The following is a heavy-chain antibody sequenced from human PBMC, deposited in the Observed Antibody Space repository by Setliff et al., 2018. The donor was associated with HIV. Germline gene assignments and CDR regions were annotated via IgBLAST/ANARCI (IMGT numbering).Heavy chain of an antibody. CDR1: GYSINSSHF. CDR3: ARGVQAQVVLMSYVKGRFDP. CDR2: INHRGDT. V-gene: IGHV4-38-2*02. J-gene: IGHJ5*02. Sequence: SETLSLTCTVSGYSINSSHFWGWIRQPPGKGLEWIGDINHRGDTKYNPSLRSRVIISVDKSKNQFSLKLISLTAADTAKYFCARGVQAQVVLMSYVKGRFDPWGQGTQVTVSS. D-gene: IGHD2-8*01.